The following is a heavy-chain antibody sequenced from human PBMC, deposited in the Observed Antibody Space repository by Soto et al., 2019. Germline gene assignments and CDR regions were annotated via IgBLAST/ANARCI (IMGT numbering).Heavy chain of an antibody. V-gene: IGHV1-18*01. CDR3: ARDPPPPDY. CDR1: GYTFTSYG. J-gene: IGHJ4*02. CDR2: ISAYNGNT. Sequence: QVQLVQSGAEVKKPGASVKVSCKASGYTFTSYGISWMRQAPGQGLEWMGGISAYNGNTNYAQKLQGRATMTTDTSTNTASRERRSLRSDDTAVYYCARDPPPPDYWGQGTLVTVSS.